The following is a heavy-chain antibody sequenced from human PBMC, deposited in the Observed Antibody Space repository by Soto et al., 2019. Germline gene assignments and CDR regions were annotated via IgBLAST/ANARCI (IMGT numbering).Heavy chain of an antibody. CDR2: IYYSGST. V-gene: IGHV4-31*03. CDR3: ARSIAAAGMANNWFDP. Sequence: SETLSLTCTVSGGSISSGGYYWSWIRQHPGKGLEWIGYIYYSGSTYYNPSLTSRVTISVDTSKNQFSLKLSSVTAADTAVYYCARSIAAAGMANNWFDPWGQGTLVTVSS. J-gene: IGHJ5*02. D-gene: IGHD6-13*01. CDR1: GGSISSGGYY.